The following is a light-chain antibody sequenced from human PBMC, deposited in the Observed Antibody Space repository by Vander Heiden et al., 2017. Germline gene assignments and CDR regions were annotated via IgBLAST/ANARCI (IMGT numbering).Light chain of an antibody. Sequence: EIVMTQSPATLSVSPGERVTLSCRASQSVSINLAWYQQKPGQAPRLLIYVASTRATGIPARFSGSGSGTEFTLTISSLQSDDSAVYYCQKYNNWPRTFGHGTKVEIK. V-gene: IGKV3-15*01. CDR1: QSVSIN. J-gene: IGKJ1*01. CDR2: VAS. CDR3: QKYNNWPRT.